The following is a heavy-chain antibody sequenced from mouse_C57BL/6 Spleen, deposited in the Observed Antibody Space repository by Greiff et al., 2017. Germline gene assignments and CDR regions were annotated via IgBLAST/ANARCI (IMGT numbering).Heavy chain of an antibody. V-gene: IGHV1-69*01. Sequence: QVQLQQPGAELVMPGASVKLSCKASGYTFTSYWMHWVKQRPGQGLEWIGEIDPSDSYTNYNQKFKGKSTLTVDKSSSTAYMQRSSLTSEDSAVYYCARLITTVVATPYAMDYWGQGTSVTVSS. J-gene: IGHJ4*01. CDR2: IDPSDSYT. D-gene: IGHD1-1*01. CDR3: ARLITTVVATPYAMDY. CDR1: GYTFTSYW.